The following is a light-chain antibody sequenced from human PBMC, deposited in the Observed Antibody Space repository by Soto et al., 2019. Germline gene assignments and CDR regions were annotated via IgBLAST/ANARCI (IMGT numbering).Light chain of an antibody. J-gene: IGKJ1*01. CDR2: KAS. CDR3: QQYNIYSKA. V-gene: IGKV1-5*03. Sequence: DIQRTQSHSPLSGSLADRAAIACRASQSISSWLAWYQQKPGKAPKLLIYKASTLKSGVPSSFIGSGSGTDFTLTISSLQPDDFATYYCQQYNIYSKAFGQGTKVDI. CDR1: QSISSW.